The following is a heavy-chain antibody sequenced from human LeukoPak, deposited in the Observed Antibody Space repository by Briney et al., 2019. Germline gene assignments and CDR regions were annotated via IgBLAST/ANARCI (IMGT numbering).Heavy chain of an antibody. J-gene: IGHJ5*02. V-gene: IGHV1-2*02. D-gene: IGHD3-22*01. CDR3: TSDTYYYDSTGLGHWFDP. CDR2: INPNSGGT. Sequence: ASVKVSCKASGYTFTGNYMHWVRQAPGQGLEWMGWINPNSGGTNYAQKFQGRVTMTWDTSISTAYMELSSLRSDDTAVYYCTSDTYYYDSTGLGHWFDPWGQGTLVTVSS. CDR1: GYTFTGNY.